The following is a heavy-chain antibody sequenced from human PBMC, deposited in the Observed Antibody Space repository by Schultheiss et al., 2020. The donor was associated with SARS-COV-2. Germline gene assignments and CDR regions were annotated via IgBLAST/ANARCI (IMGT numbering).Heavy chain of an antibody. CDR2: ISSSSSTI. Sequence: GGSLRLSCAASRFIFITYSMTWVRQAPGKGLEWVSSISSSSSTIYYADSVKGRFTISRDNSKNTLYLQMNSLRAEDTAVYYCAKRLSDYSYYYYMDVWGKGTTVTVSS. CDR1: RFIFITYS. J-gene: IGHJ6*03. CDR3: AKRLSDYSYYYYMDV. D-gene: IGHD4-11*01. V-gene: IGHV3-48*01.